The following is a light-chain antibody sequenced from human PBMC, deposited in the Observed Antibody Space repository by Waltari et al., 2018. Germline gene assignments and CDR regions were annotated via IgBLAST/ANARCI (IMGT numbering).Light chain of an antibody. CDR2: SAS. CDR3: QQSYSTLRT. V-gene: IGKV1-39*01. J-gene: IGKJ1*01. Sequence: DIQMDQSPSSLSASVGDRVTITCRASQSIASYINWYQQNPGKAPRLLMSSASSLQGGVPSRFSGSGYATEFTLTINGLQPEDSATYYCQQSYSTLRTFGQGTKVEIK. CDR1: QSIASY.